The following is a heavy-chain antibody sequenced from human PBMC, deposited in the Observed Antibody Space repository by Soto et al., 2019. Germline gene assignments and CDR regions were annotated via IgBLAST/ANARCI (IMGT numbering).Heavy chain of an antibody. CDR3: ARAPKRITMIVVVQGGEYFDL. V-gene: IGHV1-18*04. CDR1: GYTFTSYG. J-gene: IGHJ2*01. D-gene: IGHD3-22*01. CDR2: ISAYNGNT. Sequence: QVQLVQSGAEVKKPGASVKVSCKASGYTFTSYGISWVRQAPGQGLEWMGWISAYNGNTNYAQKLQGRVTMTTDTSTSTAYMGLRSLRSDDTAVYYCARAPKRITMIVVVQGGEYFDLWGRGTLVTVSS.